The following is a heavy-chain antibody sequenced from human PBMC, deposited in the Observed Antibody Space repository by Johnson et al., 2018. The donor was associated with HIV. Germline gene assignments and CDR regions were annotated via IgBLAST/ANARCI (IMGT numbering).Heavy chain of an antibody. CDR2: ISSSGLTI. D-gene: IGHD1-1*01. CDR3: ARGGNEIDAFNI. V-gene: IGHV3-11*04. Sequence: VESGGGLVKPGGSLRLSCAASGFTFSDCYMSWLRQAPGKGLEWVSYISSSGLTIYYADSVKGRFTISRDNSKNTLYLQMNSLRAEDTAVYYCARGGNEIDAFNIWGQGTMVTVSS. J-gene: IGHJ3*02. CDR1: GFTFSDCY.